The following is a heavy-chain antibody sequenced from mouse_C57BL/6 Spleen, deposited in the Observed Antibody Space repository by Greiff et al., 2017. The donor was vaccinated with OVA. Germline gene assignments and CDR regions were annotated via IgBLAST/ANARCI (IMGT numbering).Heavy chain of an antibody. Sequence: EVKLMESGPELVKPGDSVKISCKASGYSFTGYFMNWVMQSHGKSLEWIGRINPYNGDTFYNQKFKGKATLTVDKSSSTAHMELRSLTSEDSAVYYCARGDPSLYFDYWGQGTTLTVSS. CDR2: INPYNGDT. CDR1: GYSFTGYF. J-gene: IGHJ2*01. V-gene: IGHV1-20*01. CDR3: ARGDPSLYFDY.